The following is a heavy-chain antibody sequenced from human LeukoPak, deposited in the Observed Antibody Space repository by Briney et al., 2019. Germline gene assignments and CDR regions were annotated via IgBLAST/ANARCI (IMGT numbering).Heavy chain of an antibody. D-gene: IGHD3-3*01. CDR3: ATIFGEQGVDY. CDR1: GGSISSGDYY. CDR2: IYYSGST. Sequence: SETLSLTCTVSGGSISSGDYYWSWIRQPPGRGLEWIGYIYYSGSTYYNPSLKSRVTISVDTSKNQFSLKLSSVTAADTAVYYCATIFGEQGVDYWGQGTLVTVSS. V-gene: IGHV4-30-4*01. J-gene: IGHJ4*02.